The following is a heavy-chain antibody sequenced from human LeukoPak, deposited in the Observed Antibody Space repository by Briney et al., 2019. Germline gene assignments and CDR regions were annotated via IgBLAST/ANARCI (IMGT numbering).Heavy chain of an antibody. Sequence: GASVKVSCKASGYTFTGYYMHWVRQAPGQGLEWMGWINPNSGGTNYAQKFQGRVTMTRDTSISTAYMELSRLRSDDTAVYYCARDLYEIRSGGSCSDYWGQGTLVTVSS. CDR3: ARDLYEIRSGGSCSDY. V-gene: IGHV1-2*02. CDR1: GYTFTGYY. J-gene: IGHJ4*02. D-gene: IGHD2-15*01. CDR2: INPNSGGT.